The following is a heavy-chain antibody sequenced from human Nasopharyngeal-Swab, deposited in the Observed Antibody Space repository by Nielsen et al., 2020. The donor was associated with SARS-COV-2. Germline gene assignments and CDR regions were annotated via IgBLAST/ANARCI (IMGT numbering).Heavy chain of an antibody. CDR3: ARAHRLDY. CDR1: GFTFSSYW. D-gene: IGHD1-14*01. J-gene: IGHJ4*02. Sequence: GESLKISCAASGFTFSSYWMSWVRQAPGKGLEWVANIKQDGSEKYYVDSVKGRFTISRDNAKNSLYLQMNSLRAEDTGVYYCARAHRLDYWGQGTLVTVSS. V-gene: IGHV3-7*01. CDR2: IKQDGSEK.